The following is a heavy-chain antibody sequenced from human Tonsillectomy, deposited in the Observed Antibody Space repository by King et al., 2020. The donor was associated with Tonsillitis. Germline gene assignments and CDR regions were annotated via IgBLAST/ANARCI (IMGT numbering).Heavy chain of an antibody. CDR3: ARDRIAVALYYYYYMDV. CDR2: IYIGGST. V-gene: IGHV3-53*01. Sequence: VQLVESGGGLIQPGGSLRLSCAASGFTVSSNYMSWVRQAPGKGLEWVAVIYIGGSTSYADYLMGRFTISRHNSKNTLYLQMNSLRAEDTAVYYCARDRIAVALYYYYYMDVWGKGTTVTVSS. J-gene: IGHJ6*03. D-gene: IGHD6-19*01. CDR1: GFTVSSNY.